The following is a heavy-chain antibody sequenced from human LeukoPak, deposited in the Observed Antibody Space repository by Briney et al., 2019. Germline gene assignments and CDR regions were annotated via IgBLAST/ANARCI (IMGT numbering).Heavy chain of an antibody. CDR3: ARDGDSSGTPWAFDI. J-gene: IGHJ3*02. Sequence: GGSLRLSCAASGFTVSSNYMSWVRQAPGKGLEWVSVIYSGGSTYYADSVKGRFTISRDNSKNTLYLQMNSLRAEDTAVYYCARDGDSSGTPWAFDIWGQGTMVTVSS. V-gene: IGHV3-66*01. D-gene: IGHD3-22*01. CDR2: IYSGGST. CDR1: GFTVSSNY.